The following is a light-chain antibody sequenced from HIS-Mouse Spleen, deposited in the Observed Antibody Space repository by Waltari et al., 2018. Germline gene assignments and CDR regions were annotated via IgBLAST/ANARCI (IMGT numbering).Light chain of an antibody. V-gene: IGLV3-1*01. Sequence: SYELPQPPSVSVSPGQTASITCSGDTLGDKYACWYQQKPGQSPVLVIYQDSKRPSGIPERFSGSNSGNTATLTISGTQAMDEADYYCQAWDSSTAGVVFGGGTKLTVL. CDR2: QDS. J-gene: IGLJ2*01. CDR3: QAWDSSTAGVV. CDR1: TLGDKY.